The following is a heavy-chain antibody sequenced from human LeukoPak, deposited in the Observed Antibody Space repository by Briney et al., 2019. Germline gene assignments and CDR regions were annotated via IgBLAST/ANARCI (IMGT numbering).Heavy chain of an antibody. V-gene: IGHV3-53*05. Sequence: GGSLRLSCAASGFTVSSNYMSWVRQAPGKGLEWVSVIYSGGSTYYADSVKGRFTISRDNSKNTLYLQMNSLRAEDTAVYYCARDFREHYDFWSGYPGPDYWGQGTLVTVSS. D-gene: IGHD3-3*01. J-gene: IGHJ4*02. CDR3: ARDFREHYDFWSGYPGPDY. CDR1: GFTVSSNY. CDR2: IYSGGST.